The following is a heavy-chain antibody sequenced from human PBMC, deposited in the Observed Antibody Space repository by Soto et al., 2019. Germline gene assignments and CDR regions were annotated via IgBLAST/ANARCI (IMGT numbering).Heavy chain of an antibody. CDR1: GGSISSSSCY. CDR2: IYYSGST. J-gene: IGHJ4*02. Sequence: SETLSLTCTVSGGSISSSSCYWGWIRQPPGKGLEWIGSIYYSGSTYYNPSLKSRVTISVDTSKNQFSLNPSSVTAADTASYYCARQGGYSGYDKAKYYLDYWGQGTLVTVSS. D-gene: IGHD5-12*01. CDR3: ARQGGYSGYDKAKYYLDY. V-gene: IGHV4-39*01.